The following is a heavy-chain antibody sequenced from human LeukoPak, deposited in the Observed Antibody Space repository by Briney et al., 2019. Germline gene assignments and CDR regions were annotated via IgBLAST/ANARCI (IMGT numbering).Heavy chain of an antibody. CDR1: GGSISSGGYY. D-gene: IGHD3-10*01. CDR3: ARDGSSGSYYIDY. V-gene: IGHV3-11*01. CDR2: ISSSGNTV. J-gene: IGHJ4*02. Sequence: LSLTCTVSGGSISSGGYYWSWIRQAPGKGLEWVSYISSSGNTVYYADSVKGRFTISRDNAKNSLYLQMNSLRAEDTAVYYCARDGSSGSYYIDYWGQGTLVTVSS.